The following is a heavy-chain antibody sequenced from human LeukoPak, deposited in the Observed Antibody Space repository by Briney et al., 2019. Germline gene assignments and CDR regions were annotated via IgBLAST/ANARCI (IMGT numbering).Heavy chain of an antibody. J-gene: IGHJ4*02. CDR2: INHSGST. CDR1: GGSISSGGYY. D-gene: IGHD6-6*01. CDR3: ARGEQLADY. Sequence: KPSETLSLTCTVSGGSISSGGYYWSWIRQPPGKGLEWIGEINHSGSTNYNPSLKSRVTISVDTSKNQFSLKLSSVTAADTAVYYCARGEQLADYWGQGTLVTVSS. V-gene: IGHV4-39*07.